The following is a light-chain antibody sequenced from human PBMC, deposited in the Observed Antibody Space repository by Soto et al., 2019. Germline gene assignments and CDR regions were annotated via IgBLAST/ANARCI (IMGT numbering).Light chain of an antibody. CDR1: ESVSSRY. CDR2: GAS. V-gene: IGKV3-20*01. Sequence: EIVLTQSPGTLSLSPGERATLACRATESVSSRYLAWYQQKPGQAPRLLIYGASSRATGIPDRFSGSGSGTDFTLTISRLEPEDFAVYYCQQYGSSPPWTFGQGTKVEIK. CDR3: QQYGSSPPWT. J-gene: IGKJ1*01.